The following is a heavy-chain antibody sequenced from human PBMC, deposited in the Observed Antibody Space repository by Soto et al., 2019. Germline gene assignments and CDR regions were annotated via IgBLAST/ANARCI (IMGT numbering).Heavy chain of an antibody. CDR3: ARDQYYYGSGSYPYYHYGMDV. CDR1: GFTFSDYY. CDR2: ISSSGSTI. J-gene: IGHJ6*02. V-gene: IGHV3-11*01. D-gene: IGHD3-10*01. Sequence: QVQLVESGGGLVKPGGSLRLSCAASGFTFSDYYMSWIRQAPGKGLEWVSYISSSGSTIYYADSVKGRFTISRDNAKNSLYLQMNSQRAEDTAVYYCARDQYYYGSGSYPYYHYGMDVWGQGTTVTVSS.